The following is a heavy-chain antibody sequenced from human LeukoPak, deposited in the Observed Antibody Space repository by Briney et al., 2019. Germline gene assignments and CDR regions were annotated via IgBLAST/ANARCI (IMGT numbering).Heavy chain of an antibody. D-gene: IGHD2-2*02. J-gene: IGHJ4*02. CDR2: IYTSGST. CDR3: ARGRGYCSSTSCYTVFDY. CDR1: GGSISSGSYY. V-gene: IGHV4-61*02. Sequence: TSQTLSLTXTVSGGSISSGSYYWSWIRQPAGKGLEWIGRIYTSGSTNYNPSLKSRVTISVDTSKNQFSLKLSSVTAADTAVYYCARGRGYCSSTSCYTVFDYWGQGTLVTVSS.